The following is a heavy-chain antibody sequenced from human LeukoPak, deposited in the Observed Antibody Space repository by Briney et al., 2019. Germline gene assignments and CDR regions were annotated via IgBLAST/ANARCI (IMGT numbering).Heavy chain of an antibody. J-gene: IGHJ5*02. V-gene: IGHV4-34*01. Sequence: SETLSLTCAVYGGSFSGYYWSWIRQPPVKGLEWIGEINHSGSTNYNPSLKSRVTISVDTSKNQFSLRLGSVTAADTAVYYCARLGAVKFDPWGQGTLVTVSS. D-gene: IGHD6-13*01. CDR3: ARLGAVKFDP. CDR1: GGSFSGYY. CDR2: INHSGST.